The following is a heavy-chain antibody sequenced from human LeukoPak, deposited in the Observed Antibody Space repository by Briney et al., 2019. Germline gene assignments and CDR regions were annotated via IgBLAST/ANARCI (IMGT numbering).Heavy chain of an antibody. CDR1: GYTFTSYD. Sequence: ASVKVSCKASGYTFTSYDINWVRQATGQGLEWMGWMNPNSGNTVYAQKFQGRVTITRNTSISTAYMELSSLRSEDTAVYYCARGVTYYYDSSAFDIWGQGTMVTVSS. J-gene: IGHJ3*02. CDR3: ARGVTYYYDSSAFDI. CDR2: MNPNSGNT. V-gene: IGHV1-8*03. D-gene: IGHD3-22*01.